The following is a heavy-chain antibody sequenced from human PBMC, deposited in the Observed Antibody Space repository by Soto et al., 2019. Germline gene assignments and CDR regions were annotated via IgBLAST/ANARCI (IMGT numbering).Heavy chain of an antibody. CDR3: AGPPVGCSGGSCPYYYYGMDV. Sequence: QVQLVQSGAEVKKPGSSVKVSCKASGGTFSSYAISWVRQAPGQGLEWMGGIIPIFGTANYAQKFQCRVTITAEESTSTAYKELSSLTSEDTAVYYSAGPPVGCSGGSCPYYYYGMDVWWQGTTVTVSS. D-gene: IGHD2-15*01. J-gene: IGHJ6*01. CDR2: IIPIFGTA. CDR1: GGTFSSYA. V-gene: IGHV1-69*12.